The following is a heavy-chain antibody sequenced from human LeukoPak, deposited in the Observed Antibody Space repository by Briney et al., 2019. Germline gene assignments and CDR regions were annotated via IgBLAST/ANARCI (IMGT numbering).Heavy chain of an antibody. V-gene: IGHV3-64*01. CDR3: ARDQWGSSSIAARGPWFDP. CDR2: ISSNGGST. CDR1: GFTFSSYA. Sequence: GGSLRLSCAASGFTFSSYAMHWVRQAPGKGLEYVSAISSNGGSTYYANSVKGRFTISRDNSKNTLYLQMGSLGAEDMAVYYCARDQWGSSSIAARGPWFDPWGQGTLVTVSS. J-gene: IGHJ5*02. D-gene: IGHD6-6*01.